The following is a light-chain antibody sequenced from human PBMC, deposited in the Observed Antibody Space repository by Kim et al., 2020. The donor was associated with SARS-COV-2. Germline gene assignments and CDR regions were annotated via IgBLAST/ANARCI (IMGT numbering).Light chain of an antibody. CDR2: RNN. V-gene: IGLV10-54*04. Sequence: QTATLTCTGNNNNVGNQGAAWLQQHQGHPPKLLSYRNNNRPSGISERFSASRSGDTASLTITGHQPEDETDYYCSAWDSSLNVWVFGGGTQLTVL. CDR1: NNNVGNQG. J-gene: IGLJ3*02. CDR3: SAWDSSLNVWV.